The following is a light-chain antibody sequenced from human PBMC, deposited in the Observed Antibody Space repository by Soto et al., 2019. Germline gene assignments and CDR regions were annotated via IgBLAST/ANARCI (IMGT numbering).Light chain of an antibody. CDR1: SSDVGSYNL. V-gene: IGLV2-23*02. CDR2: EVS. Sequence: QSALTQPASVSGSPGQSITISCTGTSSDVGSYNLVSWYQQHPDKAPKLMIYEVSKRPSGVSNRFSGSKSGNTASLTISGLQAEDEADYYCCSYAGSSTFRVVFGGGTKLTVL. CDR3: CSYAGSSTFRVV. J-gene: IGLJ2*01.